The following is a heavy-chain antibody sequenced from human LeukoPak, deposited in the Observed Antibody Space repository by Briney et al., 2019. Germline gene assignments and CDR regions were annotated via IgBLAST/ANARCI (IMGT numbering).Heavy chain of an antibody. Sequence: ASVKVSCKASGYTVTSYYMHWVRQAPGQGLEWMGIINPSGGSTSYAQKFEGRVTMTRDTSTSTVYMELSSLRSEDTAVYYCARGPGAPRPHLGMDVWGQGTTVTVSS. CDR2: INPSGGST. CDR1: GYTVTSYY. CDR3: ARGPGAPRPHLGMDV. D-gene: IGHD1-26*01. J-gene: IGHJ6*02. V-gene: IGHV1-46*01.